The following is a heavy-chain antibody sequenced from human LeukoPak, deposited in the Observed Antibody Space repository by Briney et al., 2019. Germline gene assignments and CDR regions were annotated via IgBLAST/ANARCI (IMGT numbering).Heavy chain of an antibody. CDR3: ARQPYSGSYYGYYYYYMDV. V-gene: IGHV5-51*01. J-gene: IGHJ6*03. D-gene: IGHD1-26*01. Sequence: GESLKISCKCSGYSFTSYWIGWVRQMPGKGLEWMGIIYPGDSDTRYSPSFQGQVTISADKSISTAYLQWSSLKASDTAMYYCARQPYSGSYYGYYYYYMDVWGKGTTVTVSS. CDR2: IYPGDSDT. CDR1: GYSFTSYW.